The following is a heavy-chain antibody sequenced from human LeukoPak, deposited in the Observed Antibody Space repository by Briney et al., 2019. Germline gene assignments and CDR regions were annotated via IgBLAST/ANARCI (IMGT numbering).Heavy chain of an antibody. CDR1: GFTFDDYA. D-gene: IGHD5-24*01. CDR3: AKAAGRMATISWGAFDI. V-gene: IGHV3-9*01. CDR2: ISWNSGSI. J-gene: IGHJ3*02. Sequence: PGRSLRLSCAASGFTFDDYAMHWVRQAPGKGLEWVSGISWNSGSIGYADSVKGRFTISRDNAKNSLYLQINSLRAEDTALYYCAKAAGRMATISWGAFDIWGQGTMVTVSS.